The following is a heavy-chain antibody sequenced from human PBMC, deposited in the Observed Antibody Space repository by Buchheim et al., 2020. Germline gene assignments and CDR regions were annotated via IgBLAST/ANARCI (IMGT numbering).Heavy chain of an antibody. J-gene: IGHJ4*02. V-gene: IGHV4-39*07. CDR1: CGSICSSSYY. Sequence: QLQLQESGPGPVKPSETLSLSCTVPCGSICSSSYYLGWIRQPPGEGLEWIGSIYYSGSTYYNPSLKSRVTITVDTSKNQFFLRLSAVTAADAAVYYCAREGDSSSWDWGQGTL. CDR2: IYYSGST. CDR3: AREGDSSSWD. D-gene: IGHD3-22*01.